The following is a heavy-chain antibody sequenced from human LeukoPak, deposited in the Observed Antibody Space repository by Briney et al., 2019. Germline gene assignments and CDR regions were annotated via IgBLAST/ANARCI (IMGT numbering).Heavy chain of an antibody. Sequence: ASVKVSCKASGSTFTGYYVHWVRQAPGQGLEWMGWINPNIGVTSYAQKFQGRVTMTRDTSISTAYMELSRLISDDTAVYYCAPSAAAIFYFDYWGQGTLVTVSS. CDR3: APSAAAIFYFDY. CDR1: GSTFTGYY. CDR2: INPNIGVT. J-gene: IGHJ4*02. V-gene: IGHV1-2*02. D-gene: IGHD2-2*01.